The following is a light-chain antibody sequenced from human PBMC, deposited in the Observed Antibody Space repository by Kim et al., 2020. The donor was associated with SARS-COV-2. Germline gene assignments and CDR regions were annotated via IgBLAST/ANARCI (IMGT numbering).Light chain of an antibody. J-gene: IGLJ2*01. CDR3: SSYAGRQNLV. CDR1: SGDIGGYNF. CDR2: EVN. V-gene: IGLV2-8*01. Sequence: GQSVTIACTGNSGDIGGYNFVAWYQQHPGKAPKVIIYEVNKRPSGVPDRFSGSKSGNTASLTVSGLQAEDEADYYCSSYAGRQNLVFGGGTQLTVL.